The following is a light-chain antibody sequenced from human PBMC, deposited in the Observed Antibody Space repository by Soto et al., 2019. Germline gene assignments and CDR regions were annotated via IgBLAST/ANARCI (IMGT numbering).Light chain of an antibody. CDR1: SSNIGTGYD. J-gene: IGLJ1*01. V-gene: IGLV1-40*01. CDR3: QSYDSSLSGYV. CDR2: DST. Sequence: QSALTQPPSVSGATGQRVTISCTGSSSNIGTGYDVHWYQQLPKAVPKLLIYDSTNRPSDVPDRFSGSKSGTSASLAITGLQAEDEADYYCQSYDSSLSGYVFGTGTKVTVL.